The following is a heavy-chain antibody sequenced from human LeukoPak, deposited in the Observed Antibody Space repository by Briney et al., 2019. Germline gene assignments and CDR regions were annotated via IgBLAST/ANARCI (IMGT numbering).Heavy chain of an antibody. J-gene: IGHJ4*02. Sequence: GGSLRLSCAASGFTFSSYAMSWVRQAPGKGPEWVSAISGSGGSTYYADSVKGRFTISRDNSKNTLYLQMNSLRAEDTAVYYCAKGFRVGSYFDYWGQGTLVTVSS. V-gene: IGHV3-23*01. D-gene: IGHD3-10*01. CDR1: GFTFSSYA. CDR3: AKGFRVGSYFDY. CDR2: ISGSGGST.